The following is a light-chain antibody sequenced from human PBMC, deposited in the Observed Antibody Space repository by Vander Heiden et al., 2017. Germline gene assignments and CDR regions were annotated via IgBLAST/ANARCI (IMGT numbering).Light chain of an antibody. Sequence: QTALTQPRSVSRSPAQSGSISSTGTSSDVGGYNYVSWYQQHPGKAPKLMIYDVNKRPSGVPDRFSGSKSDNTASLTISGLQAEDEADYYCCSYAGSFRVFGTGTKVTVL. V-gene: IGLV2-11*01. CDR1: SSDVGGYNY. J-gene: IGLJ1*01. CDR2: DVN. CDR3: CSYAGSFRV.